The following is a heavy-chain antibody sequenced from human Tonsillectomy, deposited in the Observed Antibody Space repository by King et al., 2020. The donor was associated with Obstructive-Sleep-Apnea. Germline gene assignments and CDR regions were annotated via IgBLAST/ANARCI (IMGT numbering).Heavy chain of an antibody. CDR2: ISPLLGIT. Sequence: VQLVESGPEVKNPGSSVKVSCKASGGSFDNHVISWVRQAPGQGLEWLGRISPLLGITDYAQRFQDKVTITADKSTDTVYMKLSGLKSEDTAMYYCARDPRGFGVGYGHTFDNWGQGSLVIVSS. CDR1: GGSFDNHV. V-gene: IGHV1-69*09. CDR3: ARDPRGFGVGYGHTFDN. J-gene: IGHJ4*02. D-gene: IGHD2-2*03.